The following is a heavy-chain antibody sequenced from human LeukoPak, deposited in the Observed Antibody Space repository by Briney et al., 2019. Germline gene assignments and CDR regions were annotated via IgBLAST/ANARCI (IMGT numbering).Heavy chain of an antibody. CDR2: ISHSGST. J-gene: IGHJ2*01. CDR1: GGSISSGGYP. CDR3: ARYSSTWPYWYFDL. V-gene: IGHV4-30-2*01. Sequence: PSETLSLTRAVSGGSISSGGYPWRWIRQPPGKGLEWIGYISHSGSTYYNPSLKSRVTISVDRSKNQFSLELTSVTAADTAVYYCARYSSTWPYWYFDLWGRGTLVTVSS. D-gene: IGHD6-13*01.